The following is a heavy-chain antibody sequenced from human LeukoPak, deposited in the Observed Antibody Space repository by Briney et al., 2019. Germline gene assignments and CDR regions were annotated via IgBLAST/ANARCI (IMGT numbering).Heavy chain of an antibody. CDR1: GGSISSYY. CDR3: ARAGYCSSTSCRYNGAWFDS. D-gene: IGHD2-2*01. Sequence: SETLSLTCTVSGGSISSYYWSWIRQPPGKGLEWIGYIYYSGSTNYNPSLKSRVTISVDTSKNQFSLKLSSVTAADTAVYYCARAGYCSSTSCRYNGAWFDSWGREPWSPSPQ. CDR2: IYYSGST. J-gene: IGHJ5*01. V-gene: IGHV4-59*01.